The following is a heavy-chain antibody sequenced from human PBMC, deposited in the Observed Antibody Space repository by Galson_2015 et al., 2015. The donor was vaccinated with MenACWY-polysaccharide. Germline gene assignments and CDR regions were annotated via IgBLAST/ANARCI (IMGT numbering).Heavy chain of an antibody. J-gene: IGHJ4*02. CDR1: GFTFSSYW. CDR2: INSAASRA. CDR3: AKSGGDYGTELIEY. Sequence: SLRLSCAVSGFTFSSYWMHWVRQVPGKGLVWVSRINSAASRADYADSVKGRFTISRGNAKNTLYLQMNSLRGEDTALYYCAKSGGDYGTELIEYWGQGTLVTVSS. V-gene: IGHV3-74*01. D-gene: IGHD4-17*01.